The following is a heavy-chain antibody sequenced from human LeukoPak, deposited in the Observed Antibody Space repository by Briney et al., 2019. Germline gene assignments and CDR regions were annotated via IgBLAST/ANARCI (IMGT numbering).Heavy chain of an antibody. D-gene: IGHD6-13*01. CDR2: MNPNSGNT. V-gene: IGHV1-8*03. CDR1: GYTLTELS. Sequence: ASVKVSCKASGYTLTELSMHWVRQATGQGLEWMGWMNPNSGNTGYAQKFQGRVTITRNTSISTAYMELSSLRSEDTAVYYCATYSSSWYVWGQGTLVTVSS. CDR3: ATYSSSWYV. J-gene: IGHJ4*02.